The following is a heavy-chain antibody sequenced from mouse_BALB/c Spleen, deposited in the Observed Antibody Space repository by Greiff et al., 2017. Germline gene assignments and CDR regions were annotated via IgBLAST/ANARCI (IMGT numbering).Heavy chain of an antibody. J-gene: IGHJ4*01. CDR3: ARDLYDGYYDAMDY. CDR1: GYSITSGYY. CDR2: ISYDGSN. D-gene: IGHD2-3*01. V-gene: IGHV3-6*02. Sequence: DVQLQESGPGLVKPSQSLSLTSSVTGYSITSGYYWNWIRQFPGNKLEWMGYISYDGSNNYNPSLKNRISITRDTSKNQFFLKLNSVTTEDTATYYCARDLYDGYYDAMDYWGQGTSVTVSS.